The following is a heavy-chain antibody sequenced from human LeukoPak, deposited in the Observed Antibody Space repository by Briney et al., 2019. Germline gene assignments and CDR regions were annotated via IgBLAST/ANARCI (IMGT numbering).Heavy chain of an antibody. CDR3: ARGWSSGWYPGY. V-gene: IGHV1-8*01. D-gene: IGHD6-19*01. CDR1: GYTFTSYD. CDR2: MNPNSGNT. J-gene: IGHJ4*02. Sequence: GASVKVSCKASGYTFTSYDINWVRQAPGQGLEWMGWMNPNSGNTGYAQKFQGRVTMTRNTSISTAYMELSSLRSEDTAVYYCARGWSSGWYPGYWGQGTLVTVSS.